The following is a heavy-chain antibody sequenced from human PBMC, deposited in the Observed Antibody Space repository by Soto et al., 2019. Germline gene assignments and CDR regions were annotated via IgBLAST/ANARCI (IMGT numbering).Heavy chain of an antibody. CDR3: TRVNAAIFGVVIRYNWFDP. J-gene: IGHJ5*02. Sequence: GGSLRLSCTASGFTFGDYAMSWFRQAPGKGLEWVGFIRSKAYGGTTEYAASVKGRFTISRDDSKSIAYLQMNSLKTEDTAVYYCTRVNAAIFGVVIRYNWFDPWGQGTLVTVSS. CDR1: GFTFGDYA. CDR2: IRSKAYGGTT. V-gene: IGHV3-49*03. D-gene: IGHD3-3*01.